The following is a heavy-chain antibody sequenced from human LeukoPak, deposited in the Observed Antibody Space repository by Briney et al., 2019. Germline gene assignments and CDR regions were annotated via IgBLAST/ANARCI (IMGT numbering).Heavy chain of an antibody. CDR2: MNPNSGNT. CDR1: GYTFTSYD. V-gene: IGHV1-8*01. D-gene: IGHD2-15*01. Sequence: GASVKVSCSASGYTFTSYDINWVRQATGQGLEWMGWMNPNSGNTGYAQKFKGRVTITSNTSIITANMELSSLRSEDTAVYYCARVVAAYDGRSFDYWGQGTLVTVSS. CDR3: ARVVAAYDGRSFDY. J-gene: IGHJ4*02.